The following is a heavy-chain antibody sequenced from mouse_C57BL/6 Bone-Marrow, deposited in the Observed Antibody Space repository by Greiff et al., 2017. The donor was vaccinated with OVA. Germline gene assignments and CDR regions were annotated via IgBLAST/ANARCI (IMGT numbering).Heavy chain of an antibody. CDR1: GYTFTDYE. Sequence: QVQLQQSGAELVRPGASVTLSCKASGYTFTDYEMHWVKQTPVHGLEWIGAIDPETGGTAYNQKFKGKAILTADKSSSTAYMELRSLTSEDSAVYYCTRPTTVVARYFDYWGQGTTLTVSS. CDR3: TRPTTVVARYFDY. J-gene: IGHJ2*01. D-gene: IGHD1-1*01. CDR2: IDPETGGT. V-gene: IGHV1-15*01.